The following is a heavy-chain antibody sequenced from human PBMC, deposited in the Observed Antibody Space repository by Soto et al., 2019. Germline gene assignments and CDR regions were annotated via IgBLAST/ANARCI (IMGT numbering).Heavy chain of an antibody. D-gene: IGHD6-13*01. CDR2: IHSSGST. CDR1: GASMNSYH. J-gene: IGHJ5*02. Sequence: SETLSLTCTVSGASMNSYHWSWIRQPAGKGLEWIGHIHSSGSTNYNPSLKSRVTMSVDTSKNQFSLRLMSLTAADTAVYYCARDQGVAAAGITGFDPWGKG. CDR3: ARDQGVAAAGITGFDP. V-gene: IGHV4-4*07.